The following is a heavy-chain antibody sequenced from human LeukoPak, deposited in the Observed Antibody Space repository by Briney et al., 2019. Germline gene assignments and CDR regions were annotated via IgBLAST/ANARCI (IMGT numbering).Heavy chain of an antibody. Sequence: GGSLRLSCAASGFTVSSNYMSWVRQAPGKGLEWVSVIYSGGSTYYADSVKGRFTISRHNSKNTLYLQMNSLRAEDTAVYYCARGSGRYSYGYMDYWGQGTLVTVSS. V-gene: IGHV3-53*04. CDR1: GFTVSSNY. D-gene: IGHD5-18*01. CDR2: IYSGGST. CDR3: ARGSGRYSYGYMDY. J-gene: IGHJ4*02.